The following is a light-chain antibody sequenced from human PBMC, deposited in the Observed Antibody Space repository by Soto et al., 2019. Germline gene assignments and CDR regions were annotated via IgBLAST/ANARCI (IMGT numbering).Light chain of an antibody. CDR3: QQIYSAPLT. CDR1: QSITTY. V-gene: IGKV1-39*01. Sequence: DIQITHSPSSMYASVVDRVTITCRASQSITTYLNWYRQKPGKAPKLLIYAASSLQSGVPSRFSGSGSETEFTLSISSLQPEDFATYFCQQIYSAPLTLCGGTKVDIK. CDR2: AAS. J-gene: IGKJ4*01.